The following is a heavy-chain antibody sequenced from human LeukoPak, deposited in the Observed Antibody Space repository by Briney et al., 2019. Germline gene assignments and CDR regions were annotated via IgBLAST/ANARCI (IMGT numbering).Heavy chain of an antibody. D-gene: IGHD1-26*01. J-gene: IGHJ4*02. CDR2: IYSGGST. V-gene: IGHV3-53*01. CDR3: ARDRVVGATLDY. Sequence: VSVIYSGGSTYYPDSVKGRFTISRDNSKNTLYLQMNSLRAEDTAVYYCARDRVVGATLDYWGQGTLVTVSS.